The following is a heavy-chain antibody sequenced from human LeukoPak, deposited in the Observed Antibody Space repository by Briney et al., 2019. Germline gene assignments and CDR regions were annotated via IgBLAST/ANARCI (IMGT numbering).Heavy chain of an antibody. Sequence: GGSLRLSCAASEFTFSSYGMHWVRQAPGKGLEWVAFIRYDGSNKYYADSVKGRFTISRDNSKNTLYLQMNSLRAEDTALYYCAKDTGSSGRNTGVFDYWGQGTLVTVSS. V-gene: IGHV3-30*02. D-gene: IGHD3-22*01. CDR2: IRYDGSNK. J-gene: IGHJ4*02. CDR3: AKDTGSSGRNTGVFDY. CDR1: EFTFSSYG.